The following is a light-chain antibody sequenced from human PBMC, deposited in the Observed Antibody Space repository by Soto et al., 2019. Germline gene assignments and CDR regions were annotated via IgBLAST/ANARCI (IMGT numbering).Light chain of an antibody. V-gene: IGLV2-14*01. CDR3: SSYASSSTPLYV. Sequence: QSALTQPASVSGSPGQSITISCTGTSSDVGAYNYVSWYQQHPGKAPKLMIYDVSNRPSGVSNRFSGSKSGNTGSLTISGLQAEDEADYYCSSYASSSTPLYVFGTGTKLTVL. CDR1: SSDVGAYNY. J-gene: IGLJ1*01. CDR2: DVS.